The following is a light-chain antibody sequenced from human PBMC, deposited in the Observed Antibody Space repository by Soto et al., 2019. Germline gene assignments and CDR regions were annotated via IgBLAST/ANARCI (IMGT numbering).Light chain of an antibody. CDR3: QQSYSTPHT. CDR1: QSISSY. V-gene: IGKV1-39*01. Sequence: DIQMPQSPSSLSTSVGDRVIITCRASQSISSYLNWYQQKPGNAPKLLIYAASSLQSGVPSRFSGSGSGTDFTLTISSLQLEDFATYYCQQSYSTPHTFGGGTKVEIK. J-gene: IGKJ4*01. CDR2: AAS.